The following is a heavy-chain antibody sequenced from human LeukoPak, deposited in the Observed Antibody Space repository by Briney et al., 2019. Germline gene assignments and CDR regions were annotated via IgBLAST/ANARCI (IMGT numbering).Heavy chain of an antibody. J-gene: IGHJ4*02. CDR2: INPNSGGT. Sequence: ASVKVSCKASGYTFTGYYMHWVRQAPGRGLEWMGWINPNSGGTNYAQKFQGRVTMTRDTSISTAYMELSRLRSDDTAVYYCARDYYDSSGYSSSWYYFDYWGQGTLVTVSS. D-gene: IGHD3-22*01. CDR3: ARDYYDSSGYSSSWYYFDY. V-gene: IGHV1-2*02. CDR1: GYTFTGYY.